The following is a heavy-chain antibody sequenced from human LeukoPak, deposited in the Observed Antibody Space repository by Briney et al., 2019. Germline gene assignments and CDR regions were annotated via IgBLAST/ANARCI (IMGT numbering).Heavy chain of an antibody. D-gene: IGHD3-10*01. CDR1: GGSISSGDYY. Sequence: SQTLSLTCTVSGGSISSGDYYWSWIRQFPGTGLEWIGYIYYSGSTNYNPSLKSRVTISLDTSKNQFSLKLSSVTAADTAVYYCARDFYGSGSPGDFDIWGQGTMVTVSS. V-gene: IGHV4-31*03. CDR2: IYYSGST. CDR3: ARDFYGSGSPGDFDI. J-gene: IGHJ3*02.